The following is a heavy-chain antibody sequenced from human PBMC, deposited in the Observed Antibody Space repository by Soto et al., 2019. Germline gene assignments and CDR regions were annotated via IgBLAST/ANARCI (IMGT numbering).Heavy chain of an antibody. CDR1: GGPFISYA. V-gene: IGHV1-69*06. D-gene: IGHD6-6*01. Sequence: GXSVKVSCKASGGPFISYAIIWVRQAPGQGLEWMGGIIPIFGTANYAQKFQGRVTITADKSTSTAYMELSSLRSEDTAVYYCARKNRSYSSSYYYYYYGMDVWGQGTTVTVSS. CDR3: ARKNRSYSSSYYYYYYGMDV. CDR2: IIPIFGTA. J-gene: IGHJ6*02.